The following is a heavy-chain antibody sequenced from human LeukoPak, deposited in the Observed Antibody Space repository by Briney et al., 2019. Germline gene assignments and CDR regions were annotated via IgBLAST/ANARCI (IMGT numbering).Heavy chain of an antibody. D-gene: IGHD6-19*01. CDR3: ARESIAVAGKGDPYYYYGMDV. V-gene: IGHV1-18*01. J-gene: IGHJ6*02. CDR2: ISAYNGNT. Sequence: ASVKVSCKASGYTFTSYGISWVRQAPGQGLEWMGWISAYNGNTNYAQKLQGRVTMTTDTSTSTAYMELRSLRSDDTAVYYRARESIAVAGKGDPYYYYGMDVWGQGTTVTVSS. CDR1: GYTFTSYG.